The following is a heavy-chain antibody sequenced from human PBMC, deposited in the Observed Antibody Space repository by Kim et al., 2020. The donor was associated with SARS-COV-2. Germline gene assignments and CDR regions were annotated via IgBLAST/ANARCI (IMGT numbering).Heavy chain of an antibody. CDR3: ARGNYYGSEDVGFDY. V-gene: IGHV4-59*09. J-gene: IGHJ4*02. D-gene: IGHD3-10*01. Sequence: PSLKSRVTISVDTSKNQFSLKLSSVTAADTAVYYCARGNYYGSEDVGFDYWGQGTLVTVSS.